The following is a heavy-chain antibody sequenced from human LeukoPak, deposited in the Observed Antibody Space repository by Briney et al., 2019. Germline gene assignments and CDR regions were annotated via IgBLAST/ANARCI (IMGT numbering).Heavy chain of an antibody. V-gene: IGHV3-23*01. J-gene: IGHJ4*02. D-gene: IGHD3-22*01. CDR2: ISGSGGST. CDR3: AKVSVIKFSKGD. CDR1: GFTFSSFV. Sequence: PGGSLRLSCAASGFTFSSFVMSWVRQAPGKGLEWVSAISGSGGSTYYADSVKGRFTISRDNSKNTLYLQMNSLRAEDTAVYYCAKVSVIKFSKGDWGQGTLVTVSS.